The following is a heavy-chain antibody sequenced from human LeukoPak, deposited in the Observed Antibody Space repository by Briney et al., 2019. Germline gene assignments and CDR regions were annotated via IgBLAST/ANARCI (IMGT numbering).Heavy chain of an antibody. J-gene: IGHJ5*02. Sequence: PGGSLRLSCAASGFDFSTYAINWVRQAPGKGLERVSSISTMSNYIFYGDSVKGRFTISRDNAKNSVYLQMNSLRPEDTAVYYCSRGRLGGLDLWGQGTLVTVSS. CDR2: ISTMSNYI. CDR3: SRGRLGGLDL. CDR1: GFDFSTYA. V-gene: IGHV3-21*01. D-gene: IGHD5-12*01.